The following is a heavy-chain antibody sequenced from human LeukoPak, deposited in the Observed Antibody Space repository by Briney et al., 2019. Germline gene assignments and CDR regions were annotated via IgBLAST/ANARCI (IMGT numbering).Heavy chain of an antibody. V-gene: IGHV3-74*01. J-gene: IGHJ4*02. CDR3: PRDGPRGAISDY. Sequence: GGSLRLSCAASALTFSSYWMHWVRQAPGKGLVWVSRINSDGSSTTYADSVKGRFTISRDNAKNTLYLQMNSLRAEDTAVYYCPRDGPRGAISDYWGQGTLVTVSS. CDR2: INSDGSST. CDR1: ALTFSSYW. D-gene: IGHD3-3*01.